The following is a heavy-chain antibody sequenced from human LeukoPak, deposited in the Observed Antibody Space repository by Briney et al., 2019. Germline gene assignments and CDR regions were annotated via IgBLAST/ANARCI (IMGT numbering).Heavy chain of an antibody. Sequence: GSLRLSCAASGFTFSSYWMHWVRQAPGKGLVWVSRINSDGSSTSYADSVKGRFTISRDNAKNTLYLQMNTLRVEDTAVYYCAKEPPGQWWLVDYWGQGTLVTVSS. D-gene: IGHD2-15*01. V-gene: IGHV3-74*01. CDR2: INSDGSST. J-gene: IGHJ4*02. CDR3: AKEPPGQWWLVDY. CDR1: GFTFSSYW.